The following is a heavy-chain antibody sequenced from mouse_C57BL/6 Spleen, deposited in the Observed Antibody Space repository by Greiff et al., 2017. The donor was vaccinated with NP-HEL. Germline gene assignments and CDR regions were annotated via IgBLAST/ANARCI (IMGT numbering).Heavy chain of an antibody. CDR2: IDPNSGGT. CDR1: GYTFTSYW. J-gene: IGHJ2*01. D-gene: IGHD2-13*01. V-gene: IGHV1-72*01. Sequence: QVQLQQPGAELVKPGASVKLSCKASGYTFTSYWMPWVKQRPGRGLEWIGRIDPNSGGTKYNEKFKSKATLTVDKPSSTAYMQLSSLTSEASVVYCGARSWDDSYYFDYWGQGTTLTVAS. CDR3: ARSWDDSYYFDY.